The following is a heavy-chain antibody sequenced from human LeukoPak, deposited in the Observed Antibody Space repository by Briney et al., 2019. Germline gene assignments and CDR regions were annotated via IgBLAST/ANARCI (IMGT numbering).Heavy chain of an antibody. Sequence: SETRSLTCTVSGGSISSSSYYWGWIRQPPGKGLEWIGSIYYSGSTYYNPSLKSRVTISVDTSKNQFSLKLSSVTAADTAVCYCARHTRITMIVVAGTFDYWGQGTLVTVSS. J-gene: IGHJ4*02. D-gene: IGHD3-22*01. CDR1: GGSISSSSYY. V-gene: IGHV4-39*01. CDR3: ARHTRITMIVVAGTFDY. CDR2: IYYSGST.